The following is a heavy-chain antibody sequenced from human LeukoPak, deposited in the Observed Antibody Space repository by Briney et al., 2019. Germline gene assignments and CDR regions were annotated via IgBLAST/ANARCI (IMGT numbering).Heavy chain of an antibody. CDR2: IKEDRSAI. CDR3: ARDRGYSSFDY. D-gene: IGHD4-23*01. Sequence: PVRTLRLSCEASAFTFSSYCMSSVCQAPARGLERVANIKEDRSAINYVDSVKGRCTISRDNAKNSLFLQMNSLSVEDTAVYYCARDRGYSSFDYWGEGTLVPVSS. V-gene: IGHV3-7*01. CDR1: AFTFSSYC. J-gene: IGHJ4*02.